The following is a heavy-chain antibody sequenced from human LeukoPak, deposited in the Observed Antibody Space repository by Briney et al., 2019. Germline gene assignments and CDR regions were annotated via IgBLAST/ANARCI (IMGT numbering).Heavy chain of an antibody. V-gene: IGHV4-61*05. CDR2: IYTSGST. D-gene: IGHD4-17*01. CDR3: ARDYGDALPNWFDP. Sequence: PSETLSLTCSVSGGSISSSSYYWGWIRQPPGKGLEWIGRIYTSGSTNYNPSLKSRVTMSVDTSKNQFSLKLSSVTAADTAVYYCARDYGDALPNWFDPWGQGTLVTVSS. J-gene: IGHJ5*02. CDR1: GGSISSSSYY.